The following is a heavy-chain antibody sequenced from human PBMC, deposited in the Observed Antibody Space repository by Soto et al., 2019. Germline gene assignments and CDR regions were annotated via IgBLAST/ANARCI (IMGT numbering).Heavy chain of an antibody. Sequence: PGGSLRLSCXAFGFTVSSNYMTWVRLAPGKGLEWVSLVYSGGATHYAASVKGRFTISRDNSKNTLYLQMNSLRAEDTAVYYCARDPQPTLYYYGSGTQPQNYYYYYGMDVWGQGTTVTVSS. CDR2: VYSGGAT. J-gene: IGHJ6*02. CDR1: GFTVSSNY. V-gene: IGHV3-66*01. CDR3: ARDPQPTLYYYGSGTQPQNYYYYYGMDV. D-gene: IGHD3-10*01.